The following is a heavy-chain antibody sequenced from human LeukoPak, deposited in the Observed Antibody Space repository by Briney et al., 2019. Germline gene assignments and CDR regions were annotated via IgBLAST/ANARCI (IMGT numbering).Heavy chain of an antibody. V-gene: IGHV1-46*01. J-gene: IGHJ4*02. CDR3: AREGDAYKNFDY. D-gene: IGHD5-24*01. CDR2: INPRSGST. Sequence: ASVKVPCKASGYTFINYFIHWVRQAPGQGLEWMGVINPRSGSTTYAQKFQGRVTMTRDTSTSTVYVELSSLRSEDTAVYYCAREGDAYKNFDYWGQGTLVTVSS. CDR1: GYTFINYF.